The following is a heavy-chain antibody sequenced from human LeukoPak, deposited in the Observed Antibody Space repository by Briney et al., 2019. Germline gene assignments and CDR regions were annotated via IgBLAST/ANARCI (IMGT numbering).Heavy chain of an antibody. V-gene: IGHV3-7*01. Sequence: VRQAPGKGLEWVATIKQDGSAEFYVDSVKGRFTISRDSAKNSLYLQMNSLRDDDTAVYYCAGDLFDYWGQGTLXTVSS. J-gene: IGHJ4*02. CDR2: IKQDGSAE. CDR3: AGDLFDY.